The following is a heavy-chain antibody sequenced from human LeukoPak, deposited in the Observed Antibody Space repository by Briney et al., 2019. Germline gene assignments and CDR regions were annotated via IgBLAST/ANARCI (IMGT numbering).Heavy chain of an antibody. Sequence: PGGSLRLSCAASGFTLSYYWMHWVRQAPGKGLVWVSCINGDGSSTNYADSVKGRFTISRDNSKNSLFLQMKSLRTDDTALYYCVKEPHYYDRSGYFWGQGTLVTVSS. CDR2: INGDGSST. CDR1: GFTLSYYW. CDR3: VKEPHYYDRSGYF. V-gene: IGHV3-74*01. J-gene: IGHJ4*02. D-gene: IGHD3-22*01.